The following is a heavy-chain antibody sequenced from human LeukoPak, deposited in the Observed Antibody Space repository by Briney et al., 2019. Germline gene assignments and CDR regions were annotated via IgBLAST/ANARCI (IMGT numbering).Heavy chain of an antibody. CDR2: IYYSGST. V-gene: IGHV4-39*07. D-gene: IGHD5-24*01. J-gene: IGHJ4*02. CDR3: ARDGYNPIDY. CDR1: GGSISSSTYC. Sequence: PSETLSLTCTVSGGSISSSTYCWGWIRQPPGKGLEWIGNIYYSGSTYYNPSLKSRVTISVDTSKNQFSLKLSSVTAADTAVYYCARDGYNPIDYWGQETLVTVSS.